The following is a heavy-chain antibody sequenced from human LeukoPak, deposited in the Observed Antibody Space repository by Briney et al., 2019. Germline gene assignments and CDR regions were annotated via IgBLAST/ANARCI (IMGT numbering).Heavy chain of an antibody. CDR1: GGSFSGYY. CDR2: INHSGST. Sequence: PSETLSLTCAVYGGSFSGYYWSWIRQPPGKGLEWIGEINHSGSTNYNPSLKSRVTISVGTSKNQFSLKLSSVTAADTAVYYCARGYLSGSCYSDWGQGTLVTVSS. V-gene: IGHV4-34*01. D-gene: IGHD2-15*01. J-gene: IGHJ4*02. CDR3: ARGYLSGSCYSD.